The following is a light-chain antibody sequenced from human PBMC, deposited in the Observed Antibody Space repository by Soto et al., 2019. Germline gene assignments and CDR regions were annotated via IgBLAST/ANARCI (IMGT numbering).Light chain of an antibody. V-gene: IGLV2-14*01. Sequence: QSVLTQPASVSGSPGQSITISCTGTSSDLAIYNYVSWYQQQPGKAPKLMIYQATNRPSGVSNRFSGSRSGNTASLTISGLQAEDEADYYCSSYTDSSNYVFGTGTK. J-gene: IGLJ1*01. CDR3: SSYTDSSNYV. CDR1: SSDLAIYNY. CDR2: QAT.